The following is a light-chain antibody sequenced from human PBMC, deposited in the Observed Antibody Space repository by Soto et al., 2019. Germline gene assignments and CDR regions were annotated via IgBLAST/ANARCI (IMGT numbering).Light chain of an antibody. CDR2: GAS. J-gene: IGKJ4*01. Sequence: PGERAPVSCRASQSVSNNYLAWYQQKPGQTPRLLIYGASSRATGIPDRFSGSGSGTDFSLTISRLEPEHFAVYYCQQYGSSPLTFGGGTKVDNK. CDR3: QQYGSSPLT. V-gene: IGKV3-20*01. CDR1: QSVSNNY.